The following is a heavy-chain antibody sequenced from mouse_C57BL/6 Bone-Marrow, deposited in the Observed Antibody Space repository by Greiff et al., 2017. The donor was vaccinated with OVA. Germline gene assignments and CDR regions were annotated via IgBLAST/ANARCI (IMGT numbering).Heavy chain of an antibody. Sequence: VQLKQSGTVLARPGASVKMSCKTSGYTFTSYWMHWVKQRPGQGLEWIGAIYPGNSDTSYNQKFKGKAKLTAVTSASTAYMELSSLTNEDSAVYYCTTLYYGSSYDRSYFDYWGQGTTLTVSS. CDR3: TTLYYGSSYDRSYFDY. D-gene: IGHD1-1*01. CDR1: GYTFTSYW. CDR2: IYPGNSDT. J-gene: IGHJ2*01. V-gene: IGHV1-5*01.